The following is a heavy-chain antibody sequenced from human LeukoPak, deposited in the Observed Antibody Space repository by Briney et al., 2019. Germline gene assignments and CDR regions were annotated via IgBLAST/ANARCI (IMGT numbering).Heavy chain of an antibody. D-gene: IGHD1-26*01. J-gene: IGHJ4*02. CDR1: GFTFSSYG. CDR3: ATNHSGSYTFEY. CDR2: IRYDGSNK. V-gene: IGHV3-30*02. Sequence: GGSLRLSCAASGFTFSSYGMHWVRQAPGKGLEWVAFIRYDGSNKYYADSVKGRFTISRDNSKNTLYLQVNSLRAEDTAVYYCATNHSGSYTFEYWGQGTLVTVSS.